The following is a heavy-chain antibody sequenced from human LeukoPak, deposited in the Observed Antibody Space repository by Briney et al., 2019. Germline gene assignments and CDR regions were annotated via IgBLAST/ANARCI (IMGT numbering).Heavy chain of an antibody. CDR2: IYHSGST. J-gene: IGHJ3*02. D-gene: IGHD1-20*01. V-gene: IGHV4-38-2*02. Sequence: SETLSLTCTVSGYSISSGYYWGWIRQPPGKGLEWIGSIYHSGSTYYNPSLKSRVTISVDTSKNQFSLKLSSVTAADTAVYYCARDQGYNWNDVYAFDIWGQGTMVTVSS. CDR3: ARDQGYNWNDVYAFDI. CDR1: GYSISSGYY.